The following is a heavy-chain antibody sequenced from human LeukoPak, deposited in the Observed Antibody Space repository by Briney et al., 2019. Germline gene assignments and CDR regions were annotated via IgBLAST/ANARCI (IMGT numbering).Heavy chain of an antibody. J-gene: IGHJ4*02. CDR2: IYHSGST. V-gene: IGHV4-38-2*02. Sequence: SETLSLTCTVSGYSISSGYYWGWIRQPPGKGLEWIGSIYHSGSTYYNPSLKSRVTISVDASKNPFSLKLSSVTAAYTAVYYWATTLQQNMRFWGQGTLVTVSS. D-gene: IGHD1-1*01. CDR1: GYSISSGYY. CDR3: ATTLQQNMRF.